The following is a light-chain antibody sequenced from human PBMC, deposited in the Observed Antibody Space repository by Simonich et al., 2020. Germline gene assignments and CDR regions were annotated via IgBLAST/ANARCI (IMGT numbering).Light chain of an antibody. Sequence: QSALTQPRSVSGSPGQSVTISCTGTSSDVGGYNYVSWYQQHPGKAPKLMIYDVSKRPSGVPDRFSGSKSGHPASLSISGLQAEDEADYYCCSYAGSYTEVFGGGTKLTVL. CDR2: DVS. V-gene: IGLV2-11*01. CDR3: CSYAGSYTEV. J-gene: IGLJ3*02. CDR1: SSDVGGYNY.